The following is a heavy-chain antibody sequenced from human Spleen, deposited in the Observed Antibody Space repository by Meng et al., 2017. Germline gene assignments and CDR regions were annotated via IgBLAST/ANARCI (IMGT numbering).Heavy chain of an antibody. D-gene: IGHD3-22*01. CDR2: ISYDGSNK. CDR3: ARTPVIVVVTYYFDY. J-gene: IGHJ4*02. Sequence: GESLKISCAASGFTFSSYAMLWVRQAPGKGLEWVAVISYDGSNKYYADSVKGRFTISRDNSKNTLYLQMNSLRAEDTAVYYCARTPVIVVVTYYFDYWGQGTLVTVSS. CDR1: GFTFSSYA. V-gene: IGHV3-30*04.